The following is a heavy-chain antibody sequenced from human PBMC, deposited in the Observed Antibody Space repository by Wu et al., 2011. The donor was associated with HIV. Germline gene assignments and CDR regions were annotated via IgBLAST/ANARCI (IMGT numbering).Heavy chain of an antibody. V-gene: IGHV1-69*06. J-gene: IGHJ6*02. D-gene: IGHD5-12*01. CDR3: ARASGYNFLRLYYGMDV. CDR2: IIPIFDTA. CDR1: GDAFSTYG. Sequence: QLVQSGAEVKKPGSSVKVSCKASGDAFSTYGISWVRQAPGQGLEWMGGIIPIFDTANYAQKFQGRVTITADKSTSTAYMELSSLRSEDTAVYYCARASGYNFLRLYYGMDVWGQGTTVSVSS.